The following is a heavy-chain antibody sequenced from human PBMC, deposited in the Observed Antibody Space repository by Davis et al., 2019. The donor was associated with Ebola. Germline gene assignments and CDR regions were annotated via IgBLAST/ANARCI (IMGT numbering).Heavy chain of an antibody. CDR3: ARDPSKSEQWLVRLYYYYYGMDV. CDR2: IWYDGSNK. Sequence: LSLTCAASGFTFSSYGMHWVRQAPGKGLEWVAVIWYDGSNKYYADSVKGRFTISRDNSKNTLYLQMNSLRAEDTAVYYCARDPSKSEQWLVRLYYYYYGMDVWGQGTTVTVSS. J-gene: IGHJ6*02. CDR1: GFTFSSYG. D-gene: IGHD6-19*01. V-gene: IGHV3-33*01.